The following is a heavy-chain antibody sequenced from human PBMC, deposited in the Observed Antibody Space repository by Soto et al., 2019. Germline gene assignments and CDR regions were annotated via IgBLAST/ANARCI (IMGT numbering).Heavy chain of an antibody. J-gene: IGHJ4*02. CDR2: INPSGATT. CDR1: GYSFTSYH. Sequence: QVQLVQSGAEVKEPGASVKISCKASGYSFTSYHMHWVRQAPGQGLEWMGIINPSGATTTYAQKFEGRVTMTRDTSTSTVYMELSSLRSEDTAVYHCARAQAWGIPDYWGQGTLVTVSS. D-gene: IGHD7-27*01. V-gene: IGHV1-46*03. CDR3: ARAQAWGIPDY.